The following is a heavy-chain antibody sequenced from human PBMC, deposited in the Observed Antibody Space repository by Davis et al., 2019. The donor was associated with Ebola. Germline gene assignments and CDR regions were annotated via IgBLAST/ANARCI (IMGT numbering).Heavy chain of an antibody. Sequence: ASVKVSCKASGYTFTSYGISWVRQAPGQGLEWMGWISAYNGNTNYAQKLQGRVTITRDTSTSTVYMELSSLRSEDTAVYYCASDCCGRVFDYWGQGTLVTVSS. V-gene: IGHV1-18*01. J-gene: IGHJ4*02. CDR3: ASDCCGRVFDY. CDR2: ISAYNGNT. CDR1: GYTFTSYG. D-gene: IGHD2-15*01.